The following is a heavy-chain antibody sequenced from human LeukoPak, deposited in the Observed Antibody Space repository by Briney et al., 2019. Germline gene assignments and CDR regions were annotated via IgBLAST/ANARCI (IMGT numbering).Heavy chain of an antibody. CDR1: GFTFSDYY. V-gene: IGHV3-11*06. J-gene: IGHJ4*02. CDR3: ARFYSGYCDY. Sequence: GGSLRLSCAASGFTFSDYYMSWIRQAPGKGLEWVSYIITSSIYANYADSVKGRFTISRDNAKNSLYLQMNSLRAEDTAVYYCARFYSGYCDYWGQGILVTVSS. CDR2: IITSSIYA. D-gene: IGHD4-11*01.